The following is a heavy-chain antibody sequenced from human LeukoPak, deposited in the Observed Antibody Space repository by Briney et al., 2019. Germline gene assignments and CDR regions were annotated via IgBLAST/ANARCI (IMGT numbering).Heavy chain of an antibody. CDR1: VSEFIFSNYG. CDR3: AKEYWGFSGSQSAGLNI. Sequence: PGGSLRLSRAASVSEFIFSNYGMHWVRQAPGKGLEWVAVISYDGSNKYYADSVKGRLTISRDNSKNTLYLQMNSLRSEDTAVFYCAKEYWGFSGSQSAGLNIWGHGTMVTVSS. D-gene: IGHD1-26*01. CDR2: ISYDGSNK. V-gene: IGHV3-30*18. J-gene: IGHJ3*02.